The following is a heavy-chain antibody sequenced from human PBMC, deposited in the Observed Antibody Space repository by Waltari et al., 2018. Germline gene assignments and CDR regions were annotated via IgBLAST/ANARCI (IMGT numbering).Heavy chain of an antibody. CDR2: NYRNGDT. J-gene: IGHJ3*01. V-gene: IGHV3-66*01. Sequence: EVQLVESGGGLVQPGGSLRLSCAASGVTAGNNYMSWVRKTPGKRLDGLSLNYRNGDTLYADSVKGRVTFSRDSAKNTLYLQMNSLRAEDTAVYYCATDRSVWGQGTVVTVSS. CDR1: GVTAGNNY. CDR3: ATDRSV.